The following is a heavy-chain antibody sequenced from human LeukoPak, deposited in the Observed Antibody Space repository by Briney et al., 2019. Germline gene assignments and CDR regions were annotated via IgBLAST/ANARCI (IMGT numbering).Heavy chain of an antibody. J-gene: IGHJ4*02. V-gene: IGHV3-21*01. CDR2: MSSSGSYI. CDR1: GFTFSSYS. CDR3: ARDPSWYDNTPFDY. Sequence: PGGSLRLSCAASGFTFSSYSMNWVRQAPGKGLEWVSSMSSSGSYIYYADSVKGRFTISRDNAKNSLYLQMNSLRAEDTAVYYCARDPSWYDNTPFDYWGQGTLVTVSS. D-gene: IGHD6-13*01.